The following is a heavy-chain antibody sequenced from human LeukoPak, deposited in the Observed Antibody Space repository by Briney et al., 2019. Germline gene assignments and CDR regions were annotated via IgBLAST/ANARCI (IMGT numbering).Heavy chain of an antibody. CDR1: GYTFTSYY. J-gene: IGHJ4*02. Sequence: GASVKVSCKASGYTFTSYYLHWVRQAPGQGLEWRGIINPNGGSTSNAQKFQGRVTMTRDTSTSTVYMELSRLRSEDTAVYYCARVRYYDNGGYSHFDYWGQGTLVTVSS. CDR2: INPNGGST. D-gene: IGHD3-22*01. CDR3: ARVRYYDNGGYSHFDY. V-gene: IGHV1-46*01.